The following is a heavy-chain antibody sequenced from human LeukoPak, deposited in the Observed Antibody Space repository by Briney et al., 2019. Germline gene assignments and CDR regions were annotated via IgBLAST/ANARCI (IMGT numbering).Heavy chain of an antibody. Sequence: PGRSLRLSRAASGFTFDDYAMHWVRQAPGKGLEWVSGISWNSGSIGYADSVKGRFTISRDNAKNSLYLQMNSLRAEDTALYYCAKALRRGAFDIWGQGTMVTVSS. CDR2: ISWNSGSI. J-gene: IGHJ3*02. CDR3: AKALRRGAFDI. V-gene: IGHV3-9*01. CDR1: GFTFDDYA. D-gene: IGHD4-17*01.